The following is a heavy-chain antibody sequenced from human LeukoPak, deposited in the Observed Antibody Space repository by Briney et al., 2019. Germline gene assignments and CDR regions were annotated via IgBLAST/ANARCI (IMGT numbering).Heavy chain of an antibody. CDR2: ISGSGGST. CDR3: AKIEEYYYGSGSYYEGFWFDP. V-gene: IGHV3-23*01. CDR1: GFTFSSYA. Sequence: GGSLRLSCAASGFTFSSYAMSWVRQAPGKGLEWVSAISGSGGSTYYADSVKGRFTISRDNSKNTLCLQMNSLRAEDTAVYYCAKIEEYYYGSGSYYEGFWFDPWGQGTLVTVSS. D-gene: IGHD3-10*01. J-gene: IGHJ5*02.